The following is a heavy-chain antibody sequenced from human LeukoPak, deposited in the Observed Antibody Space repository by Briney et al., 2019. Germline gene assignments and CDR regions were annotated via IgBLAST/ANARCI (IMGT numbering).Heavy chain of an antibody. CDR2: IYYSGST. Sequence: SETLSLTCTVSGGSTRSYYWSWIRQPPGKGLEWIGYIYYSGSTKYNPSLKSRVTISVDTSKNQFSLKLSSVTAADTAVYYCARGTLVVERGIDYWGQGALVTVSS. D-gene: IGHD3-10*01. CDR3: ARGTLVVERGIDY. V-gene: IGHV4-59*01. CDR1: GGSTRSYY. J-gene: IGHJ4*02.